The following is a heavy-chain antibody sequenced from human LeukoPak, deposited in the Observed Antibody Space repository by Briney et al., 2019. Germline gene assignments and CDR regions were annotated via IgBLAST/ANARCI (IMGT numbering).Heavy chain of an antibody. CDR2: ISWNSGSI. CDR1: GFTLDDYA. D-gene: IGHD5-18*01. J-gene: IGHJ4*02. Sequence: GGSLRLSCAPSGFTLDDYAMHWVRQAPGRGVEWVSGISWNSGSIGYADSVKGRFTISRDNAKNSLYLQMNSLRAEDTALYYCAKALRGYRGFDYWGEASLLADCS. V-gene: IGHV3-9*01. CDR3: AKALRGYRGFDY.